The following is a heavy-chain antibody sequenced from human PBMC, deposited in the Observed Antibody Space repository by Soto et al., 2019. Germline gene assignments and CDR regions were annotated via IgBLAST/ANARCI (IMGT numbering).Heavy chain of an antibody. CDR3: ARVSSGWPAAYDY. Sequence: GESLKISCKGSGYSFTSYWIGWVRQMPGKGLEWLGSIYPGDSDTRYNPSFEGQVTMSTDKSITTAFLQWSSLKASDTALYYCARVSSGWPAAYDYWGQGTQVTVSS. V-gene: IGHV5-51*01. J-gene: IGHJ4*02. CDR1: GYSFTSYW. D-gene: IGHD3-22*01. CDR2: IYPGDSDT.